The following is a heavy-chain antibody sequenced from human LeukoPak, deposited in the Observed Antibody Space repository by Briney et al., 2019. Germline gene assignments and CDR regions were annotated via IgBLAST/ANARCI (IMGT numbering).Heavy chain of an antibody. CDR2: INHSGST. CDR1: GGSFSGYY. Sequence: PSETLSLTCAVYGGSFSGYYWSWIRQPPGKRLEWIGEINHSGSTNYNPSLKSRVTISVDTSKNQFSLKLSSVTAADTAVYYCARRVVRFLEWLPRGYFDYWGQGTLVTVSS. D-gene: IGHD3-3*01. CDR3: ARRVVRFLEWLPRGYFDY. J-gene: IGHJ4*02. V-gene: IGHV4-34*01.